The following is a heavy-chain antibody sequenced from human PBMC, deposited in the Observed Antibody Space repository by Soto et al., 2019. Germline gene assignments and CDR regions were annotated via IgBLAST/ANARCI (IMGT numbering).Heavy chain of an antibody. CDR1: GGTLSSYA. Sequence: SVKAFCRASGGTLSSYAICWVRQTPGQGLEWMGGIIPIFGTANYAQKFQGRVTITADESTSTAYMELSSLRSEDTAVYYCARDRYCSSPSCTNHWFDPWGQGTLGTVSS. V-gene: IGHV1-69*01. CDR3: ARDRYCSSPSCTNHWFDP. D-gene: IGHD2-2*01. CDR2: IIPIFGTA. J-gene: IGHJ5*02.